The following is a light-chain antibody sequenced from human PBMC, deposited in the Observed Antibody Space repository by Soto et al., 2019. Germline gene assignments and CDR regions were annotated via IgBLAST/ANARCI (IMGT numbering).Light chain of an antibody. V-gene: IGLV2-23*02. Sequence: QSVLTQPAPVSGSPGHSITISCTGTSSEVGSYNLVSWYQQHPGKAPKLMIYEVSKRPSGVSNRFSGSKSGNTASLTISGLQAEDEADYYCCSYAGSSTRFVFGTGTKVTVL. CDR1: SSEVGSYNL. CDR2: EVS. J-gene: IGLJ1*01. CDR3: CSYAGSSTRFV.